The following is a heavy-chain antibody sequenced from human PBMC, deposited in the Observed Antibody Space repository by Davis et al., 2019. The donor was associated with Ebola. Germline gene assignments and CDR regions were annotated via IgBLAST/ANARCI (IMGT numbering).Heavy chain of an antibody. CDR1: GGTFSSYA. CDR3: AREAVSASTVGNWFAP. CDR2: VIPMSGTT. J-gene: IGHJ5*02. V-gene: IGHV1-69*06. Sequence: SVKVSCKASGGTFSSYAIGWVRQAPGQGLEWMGRVIPMSGTTNYAQKFEDRVTITADKFTDGSYMELTRLTYEDTAMYYCAREAVSASTVGNWFAPWGQGTLVTVSS. D-gene: IGHD4-17*01.